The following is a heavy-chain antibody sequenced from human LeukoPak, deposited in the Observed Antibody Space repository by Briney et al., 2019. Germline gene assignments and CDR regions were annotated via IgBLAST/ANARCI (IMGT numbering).Heavy chain of an antibody. CDR1: GFTFSSYA. V-gene: IGHV3-23*01. Sequence: PGGSLRLSCVASGFTFSSYAINWVRQTPGKGLDWVSAISGGGDYTYYADSVKGRFIVSRDNSKNTLYLQMSSLRVEDTAVYYCTRVIVAVPGYFDYFDFWGQGVLVTVSS. CDR3: TRVIVAVPGYFDYFDF. J-gene: IGHJ4*02. CDR2: ISGGGDYT. D-gene: IGHD6-19*01.